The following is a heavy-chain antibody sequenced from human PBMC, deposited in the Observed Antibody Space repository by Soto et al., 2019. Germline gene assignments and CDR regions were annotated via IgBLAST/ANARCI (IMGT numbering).Heavy chain of an antibody. CDR3: AKDSEQWLVFYFDY. CDR2: ISYDGSTT. V-gene: IGHV3-30*18. Sequence: GGSLRLSCAASGFTFSSYGMHWVRQAPGKGLEWVAVISYDGSTTYYADSVKGRFSISRDNSKNTLYLQMSSLRAEDTALYYCAKDSEQWLVFYFDYWGQGTLVTVSS. J-gene: IGHJ4*02. CDR1: GFTFSSYG. D-gene: IGHD6-19*01.